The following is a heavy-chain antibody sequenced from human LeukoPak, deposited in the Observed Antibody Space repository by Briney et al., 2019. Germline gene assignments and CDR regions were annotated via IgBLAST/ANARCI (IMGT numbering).Heavy chain of an antibody. D-gene: IGHD6-13*01. CDR3: ARGRSSSWPNWFDP. Sequence: PGGSLRLSCAASGFTFSSYAMSWVRQAPGKGLEWVSVIYSGGSTYYADSVKGRFTISRDNSKNTLYLQMNSLRAEDTAVYYCARGRSSSWPNWFDPWGQGTLVTVSS. V-gene: IGHV3-66*01. CDR2: IYSGGST. CDR1: GFTFSSYA. J-gene: IGHJ5*02.